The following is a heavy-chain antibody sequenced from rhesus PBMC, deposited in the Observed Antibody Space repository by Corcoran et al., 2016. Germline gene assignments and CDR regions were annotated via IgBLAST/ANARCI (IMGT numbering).Heavy chain of an antibody. CDR2: INGNSGST. CDR1: GGSFSSYW. CDR3: ARYSSGWFYDY. V-gene: IGHV4-80*01. J-gene: IGHJ4*01. Sequence: QVQLQESGPGLVKPSETLSLTCAVSGGSFSSYWWSWIRQPPGKGLEWIVEINGNSGSTNDNPARKSRVTISKDASKNQFSLKLSSVTAADTAVYYCARYSSGWFYDYWGQGVLVTVSS. D-gene: IGHD6-31*01.